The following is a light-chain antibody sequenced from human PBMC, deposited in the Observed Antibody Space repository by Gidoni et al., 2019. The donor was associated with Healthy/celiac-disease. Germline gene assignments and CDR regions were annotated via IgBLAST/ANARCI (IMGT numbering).Light chain of an antibody. CDR1: QSVLYSSNNKNY. V-gene: IGKV4-1*01. CDR2: WAS. J-gene: IGKJ1*01. Sequence: DIVMTQSPDSLAVSLGESATINCKSSQSVLYSSNNKNYLAWYQQKPGQPPKLLIYWASTRESGVPDRFSGSGSGTDFTLTISSLQAEDVAVYYGQQYYSTPPWTFGQGTKVEIK. CDR3: QQYYSTPPWT.